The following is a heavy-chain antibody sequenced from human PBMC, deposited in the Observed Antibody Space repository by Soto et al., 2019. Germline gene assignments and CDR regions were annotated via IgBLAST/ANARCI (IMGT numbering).Heavy chain of an antibody. CDR2: INHSGST. CDR1: GGSFSGYY. J-gene: IGHJ6*02. Sequence: QVQLQQWGAGLLKPSETLSLTCAVYGGSFSGYYWSWIRQPPGKGLEWIGEINHSGSTNYNPSLKSRVTISVDTSKNQFSLKLSSVTAADTAVYYCARIRRFLEWRIYYGMDVWGQGTTVTVSS. CDR3: ARIRRFLEWRIYYGMDV. D-gene: IGHD3-3*01. V-gene: IGHV4-34*01.